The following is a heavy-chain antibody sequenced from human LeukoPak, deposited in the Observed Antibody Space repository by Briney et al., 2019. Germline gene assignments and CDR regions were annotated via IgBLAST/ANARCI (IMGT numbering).Heavy chain of an antibody. D-gene: IGHD2-2*01. J-gene: IGHJ6*03. CDR2: IKSKTDGGTT. CDR3: TTGARAVVVPAAMDVPVMDV. Sequence: GGSLRLSCAASGFTFSNAWMSWVRQAPGKGLEWVGRIKSKTDGGTTDYAAPVKGRFTISRDDSKNTLYLQMSSLKTEDTAVYYCTTGARAVVVPAAMDVPVMDVWGKGTTVTISS. CDR1: GFTFSNAW. V-gene: IGHV3-15*01.